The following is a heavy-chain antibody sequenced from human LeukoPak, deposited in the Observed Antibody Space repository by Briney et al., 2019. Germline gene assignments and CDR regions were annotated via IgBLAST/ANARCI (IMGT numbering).Heavy chain of an antibody. Sequence: ASVKVSCKASGYTFTSYAMHWVRQAPGQRLEWMGWINAGNGNTKYSQEFQGRVTITRDTSASTAYMELSSLGSEDMAVYYCARNRGYSSSWYGLDAFDIWGQGTMVTVSS. CDR1: GYTFTSYA. V-gene: IGHV1-3*03. J-gene: IGHJ3*02. D-gene: IGHD6-13*01. CDR3: ARNRGYSSSWYGLDAFDI. CDR2: INAGNGNT.